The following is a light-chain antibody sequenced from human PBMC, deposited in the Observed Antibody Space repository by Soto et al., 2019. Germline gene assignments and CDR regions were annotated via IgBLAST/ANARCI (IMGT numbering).Light chain of an antibody. CDR3: QQYNSYGT. CDR1: QNIGGW. Sequence: DIQMTQSPSTLSASVGDRVTTTCRASQNIGGWLAWYQQKPGKAPKFLIFDASSLESVVPSRFSGSGSGTEFTLTISSLQPDDFATYYCQQYNSYGTFCQGTKVDIK. CDR2: DAS. J-gene: IGKJ1*01. V-gene: IGKV1-5*01.